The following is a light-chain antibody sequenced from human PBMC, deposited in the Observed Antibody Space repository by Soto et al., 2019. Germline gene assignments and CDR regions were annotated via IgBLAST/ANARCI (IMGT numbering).Light chain of an antibody. CDR1: RDISTW. J-gene: IGKJ5*01. CDR2: RAT. CDR3: QEASRIAIT. Sequence: DIQMTQSPSSVSASVGDRVIITCRASRDISTWLAWYQQKPGKAPNLLIYRATTLHSGVPSRFSGSGSGTDFTLTISSLQREDFGTYYCQEASRIAITFGQGTRLEIK. V-gene: IGKV1-12*01.